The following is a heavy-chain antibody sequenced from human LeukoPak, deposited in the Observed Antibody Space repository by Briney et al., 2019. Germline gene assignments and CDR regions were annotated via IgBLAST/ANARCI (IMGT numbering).Heavy chain of an antibody. CDR1: GFTFGSYA. CDR3: AKGGHYDSSGYSPFDY. J-gene: IGHJ4*02. CDR2: ISGRGHTT. D-gene: IGHD3-22*01. V-gene: IGHV3-23*01. Sequence: PGGSLRLSCAASGFTFGSYAMSCVRQAPGKGLEWVSGISGRGHTTYHADSVRGRFTISRDNSKNTLYLQMNSLRVDDSAVYYCAKGGHYDSSGYSPFDYWGQGTLVTVSS.